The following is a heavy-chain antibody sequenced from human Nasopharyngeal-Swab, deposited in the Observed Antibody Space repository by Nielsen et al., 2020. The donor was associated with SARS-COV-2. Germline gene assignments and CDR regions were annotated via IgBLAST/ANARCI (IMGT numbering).Heavy chain of an antibody. V-gene: IGHV3-33*01. CDR2: IWYDGSNK. Sequence: GGSLRLSCAASGFTFSSYGMHWVRQAPGKGLEWVAIIWYDGSNKYYADSVKGRFTISRDNSKNTLCLQMNSLRAEDTAVYYCARGPYDFWSGYPHYFDYWGQGTLVTVSS. CDR1: GFTFSSYG. J-gene: IGHJ4*02. CDR3: ARGPYDFWSGYPHYFDY. D-gene: IGHD3-3*01.